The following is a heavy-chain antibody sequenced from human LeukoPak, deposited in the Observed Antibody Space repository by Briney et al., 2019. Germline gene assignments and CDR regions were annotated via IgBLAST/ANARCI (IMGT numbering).Heavy chain of an antibody. CDR1: GYSFTSYW. CDR3: ARDPHGLRPNYYYGMDV. J-gene: IGHJ6*02. CDR2: INPNSGGT. Sequence: GESLKISCKGSGYSFTSYWIGWVRQAPGQGLEWMGWINPNSGGTNYAQKFQGWVTMTRDTSISTAYMELSRLRSDDTAVYYCARDPHGLRPNYYYGMDVWGQGTTVTVSS. D-gene: IGHD5-12*01. V-gene: IGHV1-2*04.